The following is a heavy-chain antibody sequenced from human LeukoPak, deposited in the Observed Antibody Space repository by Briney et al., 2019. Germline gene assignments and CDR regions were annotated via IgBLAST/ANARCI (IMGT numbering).Heavy chain of an antibody. V-gene: IGHV1-2*02. CDR1: GYTFTGYY. D-gene: IGHD2-21*01. CDR2: INPNNDYT. CDR3: AVAPGDY. Sequence: ASVKVSCKASGYTFTGYYIHWVRQAPGQGLEWTGWINPNNDYTYYAQKFQGRVTLTRDTSISTVYMELSGLTSDDTALYYCAVAPGDYWGQGTLVIVSA. J-gene: IGHJ4*02.